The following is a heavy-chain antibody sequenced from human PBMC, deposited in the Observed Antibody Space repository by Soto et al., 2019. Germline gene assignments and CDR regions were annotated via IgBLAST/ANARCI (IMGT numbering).Heavy chain of an antibody. D-gene: IGHD3-22*01. J-gene: IGHJ3*02. CDR1: GGTFSSYA. Sequence: SVKVSCKASGGTFSSYAISWVRQAPGQGLEWMGGIIPIFGTANYAQKFQGRVTITADESTSTAYMELSSLRSEDTAVYYCASQYYYDSSGYALDAFDIWGQGTMVTVSS. CDR3: ASQYYYDSSGYALDAFDI. V-gene: IGHV1-69*13. CDR2: IIPIFGTA.